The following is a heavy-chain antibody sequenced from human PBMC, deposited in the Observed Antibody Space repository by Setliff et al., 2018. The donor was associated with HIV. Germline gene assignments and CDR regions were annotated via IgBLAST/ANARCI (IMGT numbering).Heavy chain of an antibody. CDR1: GDSIRSRSFY. J-gene: IGHJ5*01. D-gene: IGHD3-3*01. CDR2: IYYFGAT. Sequence: SETLSLTCNVSGDSIRSRSFYWGWIRQPPGTGLEWIGSIYYFGATYYNPSLKSRASISLDTSENQFSLKLYSVTAAGTAVYYCVGGFWSGPLFDPWGRGTLVTVSS. CDR3: VGGFWSGPLFDP. V-gene: IGHV4-39*01.